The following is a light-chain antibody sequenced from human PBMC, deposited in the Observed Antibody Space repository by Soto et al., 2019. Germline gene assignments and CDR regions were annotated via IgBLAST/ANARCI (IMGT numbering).Light chain of an antibody. CDR3: SSYTSGSTLPWV. V-gene: IGLV2-14*03. J-gene: IGLJ1*01. CDR2: EVS. CDR1: SSDVGGYNS. Sequence: QSVLTQPASVSGSPGQSITVSCTGTSSDVGGYNSVSWYQQHPGKPPKLIIYEVSNRPSGVSDRFSGSKSGNTASLTIFGLQLEDEAVYYCSSYTSGSTLPWVFGTGTKVTVL.